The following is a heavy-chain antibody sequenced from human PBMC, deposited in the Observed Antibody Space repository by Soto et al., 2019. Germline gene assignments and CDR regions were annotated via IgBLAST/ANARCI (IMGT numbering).Heavy chain of an antibody. D-gene: IGHD3-16*01. Sequence: PGGSLRLSCAASGFTFSPYAMTWVRDAPGKGLEWVSSISGSGGNTNYADSVKGRFTVSRDHSKRTLSLQMNSLTEEDTAIYYCAKGLRRLLRTQYYYGLDVWGRGTTVTVSS. V-gene: IGHV3-23*01. J-gene: IGHJ6*02. CDR1: GFTFSPYA. CDR3: AKGLRRLLRTQYYYGLDV. CDR2: ISGSGGNT.